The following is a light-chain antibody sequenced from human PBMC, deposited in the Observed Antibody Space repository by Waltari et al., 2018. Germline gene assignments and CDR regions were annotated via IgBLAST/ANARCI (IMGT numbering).Light chain of an antibody. Sequence: DIKLTQSPSPLSASIGDRVNTTCRASQSLSNYVNWYQQLPGKAPKLLVYGASNVPSGVPSRFSGSGSGTEFTLTISSLQPEDFATYSCQQGYGNPITFGGGTKVDI. J-gene: IGKJ4*01. CDR2: GAS. V-gene: IGKV1-39*01. CDR1: QSLSNY. CDR3: QQGYGNPIT.